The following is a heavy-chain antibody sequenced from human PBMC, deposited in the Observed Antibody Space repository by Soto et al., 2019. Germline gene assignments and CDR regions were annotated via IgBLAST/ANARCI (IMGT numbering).Heavy chain of an antibody. CDR2: ISAYNGNT. Sequence: GASVKVSCKASGYTFTSYGISWVRQAPGQGLEWMGWISAYNGNTNYAQKLQGRVTMTTDTSTSTAYMELRSLRSDDTAVYYCARGRICSSTSCYADFDYWGQGTLVTVS. J-gene: IGHJ4*02. CDR3: ARGRICSSTSCYADFDY. CDR1: GYTFTSYG. V-gene: IGHV1-18*01. D-gene: IGHD2-2*01.